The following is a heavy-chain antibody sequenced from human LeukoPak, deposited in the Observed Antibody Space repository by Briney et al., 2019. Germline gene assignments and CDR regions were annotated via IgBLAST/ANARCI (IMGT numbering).Heavy chain of an antibody. Sequence: GGSLGLSCAASGFTFSSYSMNWVRQAPGKGLEWVSYISSSSSTIYYADSVKGRFTISRDNAKNSLYLQMNSLRDEDTAVYYCARDSYRTWIQLWDYWGQGTLVTVSS. D-gene: IGHD5-18*01. V-gene: IGHV3-48*02. CDR2: ISSSSSTI. CDR3: ARDSYRTWIQLWDY. CDR1: GFTFSSYS. J-gene: IGHJ4*02.